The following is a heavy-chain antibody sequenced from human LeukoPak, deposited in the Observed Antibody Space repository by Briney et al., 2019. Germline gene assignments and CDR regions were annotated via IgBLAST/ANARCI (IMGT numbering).Heavy chain of an antibody. V-gene: IGHV3-30*02. CDR1: GFTFSSYG. J-gene: IGHJ4*02. Sequence: GGSLRLSCAASGFTFSSYGMHCVRQAPGKGLEWVAFIRYDGSNKYYADSVKGRFTISRDNSKNTLYLQMNSLRAEDTAVYYCAKDFRRYYYDSSGYWPDYWGQGTLVTVSS. CDR3: AKDFRRYYYDSSGYWPDY. CDR2: IRYDGSNK. D-gene: IGHD3-22*01.